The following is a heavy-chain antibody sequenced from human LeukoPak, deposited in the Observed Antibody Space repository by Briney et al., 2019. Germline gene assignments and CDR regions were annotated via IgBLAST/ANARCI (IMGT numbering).Heavy chain of an antibody. CDR1: GYTFTGYY. CDR2: INPNSGGT. Sequence: ASVKVSCKASGYTFTGYYMHWVRQAPGQGLEWMGWINPNSGGTNYAQLFQGRVTMTRATSISTAYTELSRLRCDDTAVYYCARDFEANYYDSSGYYYPPPLYYFDYWGQGTLVTVSS. D-gene: IGHD3-22*01. V-gene: IGHV1-2*02. CDR3: ARDFEANYYDSSGYYYPPPLYYFDY. J-gene: IGHJ4*02.